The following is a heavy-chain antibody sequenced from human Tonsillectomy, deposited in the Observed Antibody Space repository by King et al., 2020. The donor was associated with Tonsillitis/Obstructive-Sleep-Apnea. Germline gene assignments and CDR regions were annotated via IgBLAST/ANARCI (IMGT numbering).Heavy chain of an antibody. D-gene: IGHD2-15*01. V-gene: IGHV4-39*07. CDR1: GGSIKPGTYY. J-gene: IGHJ5*02. CDR3: AGDASGYLDSLVALKWFDR. CDR2: VYYSGST. Sequence: QLQESGPGLVKPSETLSLTCSVSGGSIKPGTYYWGWIRQPPGKGLEWIGSVYYSGSTYYNPSLKRRVTISVETAKNQFSLNLRSVTAADTGVYYCAGDASGYLDSLVALKWFDRWGQGTLVTVSS.